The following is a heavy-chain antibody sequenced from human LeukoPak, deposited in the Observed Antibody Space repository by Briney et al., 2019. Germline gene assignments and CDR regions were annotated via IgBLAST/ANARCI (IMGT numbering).Heavy chain of an antibody. V-gene: IGHV3-7*01. J-gene: IGHJ4*02. CDR3: ARNSKLRCFDWFDY. D-gene: IGHD3-9*01. CDR1: GFTFSSYW. CDR2: IKQDGSEK. Sequence: PGGSLRLSCAASGFTFSSYWMSWVRQAPGKGLEWVANIKQDGSEKYYVDSVKGRFTISRDNAKNSLYLQMNSLRAEDTAVYYCARNSKLRCFDWFDYWGQGTLVTVSS.